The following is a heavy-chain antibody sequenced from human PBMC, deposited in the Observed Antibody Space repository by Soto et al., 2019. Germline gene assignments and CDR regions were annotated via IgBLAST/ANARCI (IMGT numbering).Heavy chain of an antibody. CDR1: GFTVSTKY. CDR2: ISYDGSNK. J-gene: IGHJ6*03. Sequence: GGSLRLSCAASGFTVSTKYMSWVRQAPGKGLEWVSVISYDGSNKYYADSVKGRFTISRDNSKNTLYLQMNSLRAEDTAVYYCAKDGLRYYDFWSGYWHYYYYMDVWGKGTTVTVSS. V-gene: IGHV3-30*18. D-gene: IGHD3-3*01. CDR3: AKDGLRYYDFWSGYWHYYYYMDV.